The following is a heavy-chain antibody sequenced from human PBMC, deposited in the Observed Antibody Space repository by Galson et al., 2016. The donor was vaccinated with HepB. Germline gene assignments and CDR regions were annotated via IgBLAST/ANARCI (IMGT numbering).Heavy chain of an antibody. D-gene: IGHD3-22*01. J-gene: IGHJ4*02. V-gene: IGHV5-51*01. CDR3: ARPTNDACEYDSSGFSY. CDR1: GYTFNDYW. Sequence: QSGAEVKKPGESLKISCRGSGYTFNDYWIAWVRQVPGKGLEYMGMIFPDDFDTSYSPSFQGHVTISVDRSTKTAYLQWTSLRASDTATYFLARPTNDACEYDSSGFSYWGQGTRVIVSS. CDR2: IFPDDFDT.